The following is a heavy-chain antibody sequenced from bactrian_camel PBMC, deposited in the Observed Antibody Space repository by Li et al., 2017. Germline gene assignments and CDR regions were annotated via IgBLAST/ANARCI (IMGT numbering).Heavy chain of an antibody. J-gene: IGHJ6*01. V-gene: IGHV3S67*01. CDR1: GFTFNSSP. Sequence: VQLVESGGGLVQPGGSLRLSCAASGFTFNSSPMTWVRRAPGKEREGVAAIDLNGSPTYDDSVKGRFTISRDNNKNVVLLQLDNLKSEDTALYYCTTCREPIDACFSYWGHGTQVTVS. CDR2: IDLNGSP. CDR3: TTCREPIDACFSY.